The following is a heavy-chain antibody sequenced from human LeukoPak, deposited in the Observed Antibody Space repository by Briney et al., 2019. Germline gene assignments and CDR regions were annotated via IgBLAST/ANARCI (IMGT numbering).Heavy chain of an antibody. CDR2: INPNSGGT. V-gene: IGHV1-2*06. CDR1: GYTFTGYY. J-gene: IGHJ4*02. CDR3: ARGCSESIVVVVAATQWGDIDY. Sequence: ASVKVSCKASGYTFTGYYMHWVRQAPGLGLEWMGRINPNSGGTNYAQKFQGRVTMTRDTSISTAYMELSRLRSDDTAVYYCARGCSESIVVVVAATQWGDIDYWGQGTLVTVSS. D-gene: IGHD2-15*01.